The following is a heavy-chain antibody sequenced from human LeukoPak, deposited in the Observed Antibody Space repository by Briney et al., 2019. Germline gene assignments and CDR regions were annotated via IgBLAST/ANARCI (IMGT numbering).Heavy chain of an antibody. CDR1: GYNFNSYG. J-gene: IGHJ5*02. Sequence: ASVKVSCKASGYNFNSYGISWVRQAPGQGLEWMGWISVYNGNTNYAQNFQGRVSMTRDTSTSTAYMELKSLRSDDTAVYYCARDYIAAAGNARNWFDPWGQGTLVTVSS. CDR2: ISVYNGNT. V-gene: IGHV1-18*01. D-gene: IGHD6-13*01. CDR3: ARDYIAAAGNARNWFDP.